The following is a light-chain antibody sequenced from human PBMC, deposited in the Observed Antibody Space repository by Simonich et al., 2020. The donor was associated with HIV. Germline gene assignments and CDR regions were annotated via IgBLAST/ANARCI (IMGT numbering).Light chain of an antibody. CDR3: MQNIQLPPT. Sequence: DIVMTQSPLSLPVTPGEPASISCRSSQSLLHSNGYKYLDWYLQKPGPSPQLLIYLGANRASGVPDRFSGSGSGTDFTLKISRVEAEDVGVYYCMQNIQLPPTFGPGTKVDIK. CDR1: QSLLHSNGYKY. J-gene: IGKJ3*01. V-gene: IGKV2-28*01. CDR2: LGA.